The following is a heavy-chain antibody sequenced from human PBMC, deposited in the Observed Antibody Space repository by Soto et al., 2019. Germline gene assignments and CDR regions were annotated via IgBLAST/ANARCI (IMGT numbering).Heavy chain of an antibody. CDR2: FSSSSRNYT. CDR3: ERGSPHSSCHQDFDY. D-gene: IGHD6-13*01. V-gene: IGHV3-11*06. J-gene: IGHJ4*02. CDR1: GFSFSDHY. Sequence: LXLSGEGSGFSFSDHYMSWSSQVPGKGLEWVSYFSSSSRNYTNYADSVKGRFTISRDNAKKSLYLQMNSLRVEDSAVYYCERGSPHSSCHQDFDYWGQGALVTVYS.